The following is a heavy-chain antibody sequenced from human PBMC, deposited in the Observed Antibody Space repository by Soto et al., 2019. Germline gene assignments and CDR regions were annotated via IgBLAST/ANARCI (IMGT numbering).Heavy chain of an antibody. CDR1: GFTFSSYA. V-gene: IGHV3-30-3*01. CDR3: ARVKAHYDILPGYYNRYYYGMDV. J-gene: IGHJ6*02. CDR2: ISYDGSNK. Sequence: QVQLVESGGGVVQPGRSLRLSCAASGFTFSSYAMHWVRQAPGKGLEWVAVISYDGSNKYYADSVKGRFTISRDNSKNTLYLQRNSLRAEDTAVYYSARVKAHYDILPGYYNRYYYGMDVWGQGTTVTVSS. D-gene: IGHD3-9*01.